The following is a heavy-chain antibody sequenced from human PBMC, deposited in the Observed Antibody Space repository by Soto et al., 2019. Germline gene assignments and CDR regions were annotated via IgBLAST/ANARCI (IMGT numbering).Heavy chain of an antibody. Sequence: VGFKRHSCKAFWLKSGDFSMNWVRKKTKKGLEWLAYITIRTGNVLYADSVRGRFTISADNAENSVILQMNSLRDEDSAFFFFVTDRELYRDMFQSDLWVQGTLVTVSS. CDR3: VTDRELYRDMFQSDL. V-gene: IGHV3-48*02. CDR1: WLKSGDFS. CDR2: ITIRTGNV. D-gene: IGHD3-10*02. J-gene: IGHJ4*01.